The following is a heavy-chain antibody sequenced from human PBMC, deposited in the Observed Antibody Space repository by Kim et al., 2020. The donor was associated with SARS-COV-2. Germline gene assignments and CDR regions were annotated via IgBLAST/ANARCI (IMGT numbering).Heavy chain of an antibody. J-gene: IGHJ5*02. Sequence: SETLSLTCAVYGGSFSGYYWSWIRQPPGKGLEWIGEINHSGSTNYNPSLKSRVTISVDTSKNQFSLKLSSVTAADTAVYYCARWASPKDYDFWSGYYNWFDPWGQGTLVTVSS. CDR2: INHSGST. V-gene: IGHV4-34*01. CDR1: GGSFSGYY. D-gene: IGHD3-3*01. CDR3: ARWASPKDYDFWSGYYNWFDP.